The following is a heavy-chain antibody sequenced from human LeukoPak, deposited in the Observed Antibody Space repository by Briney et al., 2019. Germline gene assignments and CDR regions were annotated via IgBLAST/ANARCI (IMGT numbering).Heavy chain of an antibody. CDR1: GFTVSSNY. CDR3: ARYRDANAFDI. Sequence: GGSLRLSRAASGFTVSSNYMSWVRQAPGKGLEWVSVIYSGGSTYYADSVKGRFTISRDNSKNTLYLQMNSLRAEDTAVYYCARYRDANAFDIWGQGTMVTVSS. V-gene: IGHV3-53*01. D-gene: IGHD2-8*01. J-gene: IGHJ3*02. CDR2: IYSGGST.